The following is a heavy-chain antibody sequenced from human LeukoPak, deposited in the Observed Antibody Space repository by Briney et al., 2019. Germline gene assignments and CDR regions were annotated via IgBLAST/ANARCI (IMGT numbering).Heavy chain of an antibody. V-gene: IGHV4-34*01. CDR1: GGSFSGYY. Sequence: SETLSLTCAVYGGSFSGYYWSWIRQPPGKGLEWIGEINHSGSTNYNPSLKSRVTISVDTSKNQFSLKLSSVTAADTAVYYCARCRASYSTENHFDYWGQGTLVTVSS. CDR3: ARCRASYSTENHFDY. CDR2: INHSGST. D-gene: IGHD4-11*01. J-gene: IGHJ4*02.